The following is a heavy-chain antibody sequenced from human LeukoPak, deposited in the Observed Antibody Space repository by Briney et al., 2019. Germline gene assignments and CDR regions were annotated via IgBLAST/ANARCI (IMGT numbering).Heavy chain of an antibody. D-gene: IGHD6-6*01. Sequence: GGSLRLSCAASGFSFSHYAMNWVRQAPGKGLEWVSYISSSGSSTYYADSVKGRFTISRDNAKNSLYLQMNSPRAEDTAVYYCARWTRVSSTSLWYFDLWGRGDLVTVSS. J-gene: IGHJ2*01. CDR2: ISSSGSST. CDR3: ARWTRVSSTSLWYFDL. CDR1: GFSFSHYA. V-gene: IGHV3-48*03.